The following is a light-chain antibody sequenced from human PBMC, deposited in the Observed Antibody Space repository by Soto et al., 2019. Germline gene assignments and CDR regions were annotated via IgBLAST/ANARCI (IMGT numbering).Light chain of an antibody. Sequence: DIQMTQSPSTLSASVGDRVTSTCRASQSISSWLAWYQQKPGKDPKLLIYKASSLESGVPSRFSGSGSGTEFTLTISSLQPDDFATYYCQQYNSFPTFGQGTKVEIK. V-gene: IGKV1-5*03. CDR3: QQYNSFPT. J-gene: IGKJ1*01. CDR1: QSISSW. CDR2: KAS.